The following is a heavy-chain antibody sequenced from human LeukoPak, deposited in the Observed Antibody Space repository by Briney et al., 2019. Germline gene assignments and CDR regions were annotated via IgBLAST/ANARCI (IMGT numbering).Heavy chain of an antibody. V-gene: IGHV4-39*01. Sequence: PSETLSLTCTVSGGSISSSSYYWGWIRQPPGKGLEWIGSIYYSGSTYYNPSLKSRVTISVDTSKNQFSLKLSSVTAADTAVYYCASGGSSWYNYYYYYMDVWGKGTTVTISS. J-gene: IGHJ6*03. CDR2: IYYSGST. CDR1: GGSISSSSYY. D-gene: IGHD6-13*01. CDR3: ASGGSSWYNYYYYYMDV.